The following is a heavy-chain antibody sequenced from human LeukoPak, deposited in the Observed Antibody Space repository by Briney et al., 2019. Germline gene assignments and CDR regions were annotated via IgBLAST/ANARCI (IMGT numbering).Heavy chain of an antibody. Sequence: GESLKISCKGSGYSFTSYWIGWVRQMPGKGLEWMGIIYPGDSDTRYSPSFQGQVTISADKSISTAYLQWSSLKASDTAMYYCARQGAAGCSSTSCYANWFDPWGQGTLVTVSS. CDR3: ARQGAAGCSSTSCYANWFDP. J-gene: IGHJ5*02. CDR1: GYSFTSYW. V-gene: IGHV5-51*01. D-gene: IGHD2-2*01. CDR2: IYPGDSDT.